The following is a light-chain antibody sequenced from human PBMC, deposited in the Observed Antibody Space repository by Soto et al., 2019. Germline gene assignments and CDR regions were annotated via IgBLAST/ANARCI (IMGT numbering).Light chain of an antibody. Sequence: QSVLTQPPSVSGHPGQRVTISCTGSSSNIGAGYDVHWYQQLPGTAPKLLIYGNSNRPSGVPDRFSGSKSGTSASLAITGLQAEDEADYYCQSYDSSLSGWVFGGGTKLTVL. J-gene: IGLJ3*02. CDR2: GNS. CDR3: QSYDSSLSGWV. V-gene: IGLV1-40*01. CDR1: SSNIGAGYD.